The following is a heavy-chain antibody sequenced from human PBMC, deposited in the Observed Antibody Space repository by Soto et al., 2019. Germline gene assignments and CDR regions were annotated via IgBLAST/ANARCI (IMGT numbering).Heavy chain of an antibody. D-gene: IGHD1-26*01. CDR1: GYTFTSYA. Sequence: ASVKFSCKASGYTFTSYAMHWVRQAPGQRLEWMGWINAGNGNTKYSQKFQGRVTITRDTSASTAYMELSSLRSEDTAVYYCARVHSGSYRLDYWGQGTLVTVSS. CDR3: ARVHSGSYRLDY. V-gene: IGHV1-3*01. J-gene: IGHJ4*02. CDR2: INAGNGNT.